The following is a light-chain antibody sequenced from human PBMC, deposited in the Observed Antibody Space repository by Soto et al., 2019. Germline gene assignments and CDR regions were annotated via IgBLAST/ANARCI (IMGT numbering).Light chain of an antibody. CDR1: QTVDSSY. V-gene: IGKV3-20*01. J-gene: IGKJ1*01. Sequence: EIVMTQSPATLSVSPGESATLSCRASQTVDSSYLAWYQQRRGQAPRLLIHDASSRATGIPDRFSGSGSGTDFTLTISGLEPEDFAVYYCQQYGGSPRTFGQGTKVDIK. CDR3: QQYGGSPRT. CDR2: DAS.